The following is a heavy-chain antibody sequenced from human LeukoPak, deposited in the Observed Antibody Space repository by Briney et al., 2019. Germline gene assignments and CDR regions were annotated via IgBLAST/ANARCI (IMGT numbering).Heavy chain of an antibody. CDR1: GFTFGDYA. D-gene: IGHD6-13*01. Sequence: GGSLRLSCTTSGFTFGDYAMSWVRQAPGKGLEWVGFIRSKAYGGTTEYAASVKGRFTISRDDSKSIAYLQMNSLKTEDTAVYYCTRGWSDAFDIWGQGTMVTVSS. V-gene: IGHV3-49*04. CDR3: TRGWSDAFDI. J-gene: IGHJ3*02. CDR2: IRSKAYGGTT.